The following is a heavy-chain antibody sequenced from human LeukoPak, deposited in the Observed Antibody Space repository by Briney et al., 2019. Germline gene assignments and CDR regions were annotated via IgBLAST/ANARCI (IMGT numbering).Heavy chain of an antibody. CDR1: GGTFSSYA. J-gene: IGHJ4*02. CDR2: INPNSGGT. CDR3: ARDPPHTDYGDSSGGY. V-gene: IGHV1-2*02. Sequence: GASVKVSCKASGGTFSSYAISWVRQAPGQGLEWMGWINPNSGGTNYAQKFQGRVTMTRDTSISTAYMELSRLRSDDTAVYYCARDPPHTDYGDSSGGYWGQGTLVTVSS. D-gene: IGHD4-17*01.